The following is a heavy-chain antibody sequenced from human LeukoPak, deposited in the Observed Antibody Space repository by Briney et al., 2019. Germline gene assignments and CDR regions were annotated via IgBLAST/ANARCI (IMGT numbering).Heavy chain of an antibody. J-gene: IGHJ4*02. D-gene: IGHD4-17*01. CDR1: GFTFSDYY. CDR2: ISSSGSTI. CDR3: ARELTVTIGGFDY. Sequence: GGSLRLSCAASGFTFSDYYMSWIRQAPGKGLEWVSYISSSGSTIYYADSVKGRFTVSRDNAKNSLYLQMNSLRAGDTAVYYCARELTVTIGGFDYWGQGTLVTVSS. V-gene: IGHV3-11*04.